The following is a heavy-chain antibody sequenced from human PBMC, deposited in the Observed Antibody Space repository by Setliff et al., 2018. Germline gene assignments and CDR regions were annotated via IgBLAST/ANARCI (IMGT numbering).Heavy chain of an antibody. D-gene: IGHD6-25*01. CDR3: ATNPIAAGTTTITCSTCLAFDI. CDR1: GYTLTELS. J-gene: IGHJ3*02. V-gene: IGHV1-24*01. CDR2: FDPEDGET. Sequence: GASVKVSCKVSGYTLTELSMHWVRQAPGKGLEWMGGFDPEDGETSYAQKFQGRVTMTEDTSTDTAYMELSSLRSEDTAVYYCATNPIAAGTTTITCSTCLAFDIWGQGTMVTVSS.